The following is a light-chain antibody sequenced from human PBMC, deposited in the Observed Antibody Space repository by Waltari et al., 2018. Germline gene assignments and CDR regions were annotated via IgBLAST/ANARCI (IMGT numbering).Light chain of an antibody. V-gene: IGLV2-23*02. CDR1: SSDVWTYNL. J-gene: IGLJ1*01. CDR3: CSYAGSYTYV. Sequence: SALTQPASVSGSPGQSITISCTGSSSDVWTYNLGSWYQHLPGKAPKLLIYEVNKRPSGPSNRFSGSKSGNTASLTISGLQAEDEADYYCCSYAGSYTYVFGSVTEVTVL. CDR2: EVN.